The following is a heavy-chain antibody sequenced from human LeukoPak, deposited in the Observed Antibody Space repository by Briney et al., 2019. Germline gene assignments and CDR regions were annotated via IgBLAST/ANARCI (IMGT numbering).Heavy chain of an antibody. J-gene: IGHJ5*02. Sequence: PWGSLSLSCAASGFTFSSYRINWVRQAPGKGLEWVSSISSSSSYIYYADSVKGRFTISRDNAKNSLYLQMNSLRAEDTAVYYCARVAAGTADRGCFDLWGQGTLVTVSS. V-gene: IGHV3-21*01. CDR3: ARVAAGTADRGCFDL. CDR2: ISSSSSYI. D-gene: IGHD6-13*01. CDR1: GFTFSSYR.